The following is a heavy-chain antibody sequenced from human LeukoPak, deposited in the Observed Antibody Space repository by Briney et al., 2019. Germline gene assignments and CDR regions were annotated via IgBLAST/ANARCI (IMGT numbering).Heavy chain of an antibody. J-gene: IGHJ4*02. CDR3: ARVGYRYCGSTSCYAPFDF. D-gene: IGHD2-2*01. CDR1: GFAFSNYW. V-gene: IGHV3-74*01. Sequence: PGGSLRLSCAASGFAFSNYWMNWVRQVPGKGLMWVSRMSGDGSSTNYADSVKGRFTISRDNAKNSLYLQMNSLSPEDAAVYYCARVGYRYCGSTSCYAPFDFWGQGTLVTVSS. CDR2: MSGDGSST.